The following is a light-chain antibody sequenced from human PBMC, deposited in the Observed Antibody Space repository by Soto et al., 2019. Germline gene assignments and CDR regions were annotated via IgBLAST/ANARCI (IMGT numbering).Light chain of an antibody. CDR1: QSINSN. V-gene: IGKV3-20*01. CDR2: DAS. Sequence: TQSPSPLSASLGDRVTITCRASQSINSNLAWYQKKPGQAPRLLIYDASSRATGIPDRFSGSGSGTDFSLTISRLEPEDFAVYYCQQYERGFTFGPGTKVDIK. CDR3: QQYERGFT. J-gene: IGKJ3*01.